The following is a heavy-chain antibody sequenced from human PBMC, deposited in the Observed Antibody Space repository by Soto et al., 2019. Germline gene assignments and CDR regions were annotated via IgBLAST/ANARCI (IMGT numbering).Heavy chain of an antibody. CDR2: IDAGNGNT. D-gene: IGHD3-10*01. Sequence: QVQLVQSGAEVKAPGASVKVSCKASGYTFTSNSMHWVRQAPGQGLEWMGWIDAGNGNTKYSPKFQGRVTLTRDTSASTAYMDLSSLSSEDTAVYYCARGSYGPEFGGQGTLVTVST. CDR1: GYTFTSNS. V-gene: IGHV1-3*01. CDR3: ARGSYGPEF. J-gene: IGHJ4*02.